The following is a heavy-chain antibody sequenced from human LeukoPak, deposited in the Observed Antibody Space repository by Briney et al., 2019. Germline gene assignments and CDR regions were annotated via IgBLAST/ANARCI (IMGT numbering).Heavy chain of an antibody. J-gene: IGHJ4*02. CDR2: ISSRSGYI. V-gene: IGHV3-21*01. CDR3: ASFDSSGWHYFDY. Sequence: PGGSLRLSCAASGFTFGSYAMSWVRQAPGKGLEWVSSISSRSGYIYYGDSVKGRFTISRDNAKNSLYLQMNTLRAEDTAVYYCASFDSSGWHYFDYWGQGTLVTVSA. CDR1: GFTFGSYA. D-gene: IGHD6-19*01.